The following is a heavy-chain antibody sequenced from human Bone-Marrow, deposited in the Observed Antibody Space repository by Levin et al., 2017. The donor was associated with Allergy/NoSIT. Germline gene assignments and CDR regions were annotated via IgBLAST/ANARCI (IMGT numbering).Heavy chain of an antibody. CDR2: IWYDGSTQ. CDR1: GFTFSSYG. V-gene: IGHV3-33*01. Sequence: GGSLRLSCAASGFTFSSYGMHWVRQAPGKGLEWVAAIWYDGSTQYYEDSVKGRFTISRDNTKNSVYLQMISLGAEDTAVYYCARDGDYYGSGTFYYYYYYMDVWGKGTTVTASS. D-gene: IGHD3-10*01. J-gene: IGHJ6*03. CDR3: ARDGDYYGSGTFYYYYYYMDV.